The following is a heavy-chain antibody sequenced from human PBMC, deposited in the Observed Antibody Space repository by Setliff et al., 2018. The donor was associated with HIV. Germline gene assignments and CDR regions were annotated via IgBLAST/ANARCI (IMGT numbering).Heavy chain of an antibody. CDR1: GGSFSDNY. D-gene: IGHD3-22*01. J-gene: IGHJ4*02. Sequence: SETLSLTCAVYGGSFSDNYWSWIRQSPGKGLEWIGEINHSGRTKYSPSLRSRVSISVDTSKNQFSLKLNSVTAADTAVYYCARDVLDLVISVYGFWGQGIPVTVSS. V-gene: IGHV4-34*01. CDR2: INHSGRT. CDR3: ARDVLDLVISVYGF.